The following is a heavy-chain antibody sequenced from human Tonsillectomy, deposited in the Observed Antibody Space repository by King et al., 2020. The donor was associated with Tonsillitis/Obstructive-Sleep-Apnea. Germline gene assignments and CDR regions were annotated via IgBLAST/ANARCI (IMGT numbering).Heavy chain of an antibody. J-gene: IGHJ6*02. CDR1: GFIFSNYG. V-gene: IGHV3-33*01. D-gene: IGHD2-2*01. Sequence: VQLVESGGGVVQPGRSLRLSCAASGFIFSNYGMNWVRQAPGKGLEWVAIIWYDGSNKYYADSVKGRFTISRDTSKNTLYLQMNSLRAEDTAVYYCARGCSSTSCSLYYYPYGMDVWGQGTTVTVSS. CDR3: ARGCSSTSCSLYYYPYGMDV. CDR2: IWYDGSNK.